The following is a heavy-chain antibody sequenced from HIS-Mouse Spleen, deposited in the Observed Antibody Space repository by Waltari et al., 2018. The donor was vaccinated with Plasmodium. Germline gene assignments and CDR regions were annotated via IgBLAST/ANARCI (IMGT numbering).Heavy chain of an antibody. CDR2: VFSVLIT. CDR3: ATPRVGGSYFDY. D-gene: IGHD1-26*01. V-gene: IGHV3-66*01. J-gene: IGHJ4*02. CDR1: GFTVSRPY. Sequence: EVQLVESGGGLVQPGGYMRLSCAASGFTVSRPYMSCVRQAPGKGWACVYFVFSVLITYYADSLKVCFPISIGNSKNTLSLHMYSLGAEDTAVYYCATPRVGGSYFDYWGPVTLVTVSS.